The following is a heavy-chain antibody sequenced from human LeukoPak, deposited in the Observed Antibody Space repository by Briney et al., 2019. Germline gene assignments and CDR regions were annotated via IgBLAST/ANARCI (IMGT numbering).Heavy chain of an antibody. V-gene: IGHV3-64*02. CDR3: ARGVTAMNGAFDF. CDR1: GFTFISHH. Sequence: GGSLRLSCAASGFTFISHHMHWVRQSPGKGLEYVSGISSHGGTTYHADSVKGRFSISGDNGKQTLYLQMGSLRSEDTAVYYCARGVTAMNGAFDFWGQGTMVTV. D-gene: IGHD1-1*01. CDR2: ISSHGGTT. J-gene: IGHJ3*01.